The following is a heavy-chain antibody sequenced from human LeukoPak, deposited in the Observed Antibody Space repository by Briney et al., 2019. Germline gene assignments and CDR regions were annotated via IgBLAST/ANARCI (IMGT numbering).Heavy chain of an antibody. J-gene: IGHJ4*02. Sequence: SQNLSLTCTVSGCSISSGDYYWSWIRQHPGKGLELIGNIYYSGSTYYNPSLKSRVTISVDTSKSQFSLKLSSVTAADTAVYYCAREGYDSSYYYYLDYWGQGTLVTVSS. CDR2: IYYSGST. CDR1: GCSISSGDYY. CDR3: AREGYDSSYYYYLDY. D-gene: IGHD3-22*01. V-gene: IGHV4-31*03.